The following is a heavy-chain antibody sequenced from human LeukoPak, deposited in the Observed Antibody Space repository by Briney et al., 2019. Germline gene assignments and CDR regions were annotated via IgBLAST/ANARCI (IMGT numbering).Heavy chain of an antibody. D-gene: IGHD6-13*01. CDR2: ISWNSGSI. V-gene: IGHV3-9*01. CDR3: AKDRHSPFIAAAGPFDP. CDR1: GFTFDVYA. Sequence: GGSLRLSCAASGFTFDVYAMHWVRHALGKGLEWASGISWNSGSIGYADSVKGRFAISRDNAKNSLYLQMNSLRAEDTALYYCAKDRHSPFIAAAGPFDPWGQGNLVTVSS. J-gene: IGHJ5*02.